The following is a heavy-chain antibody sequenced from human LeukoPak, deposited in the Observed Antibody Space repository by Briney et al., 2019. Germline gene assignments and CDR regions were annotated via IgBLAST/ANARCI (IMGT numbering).Heavy chain of an antibody. D-gene: IGHD3-10*01. CDR3: ARDRPPYGSGSYYNI. Sequence: GGSLRLSCAASGFTFSSYWMSWVRQAPGKGLEWVANIKQDGSEEYYVDSVKGRFTASRDNAKNSLYLQMNSLRAEDTAVYYCARDRPPYGSGSYYNIWGQGTLVTVSS. J-gene: IGHJ4*02. CDR1: GFTFSSYW. V-gene: IGHV3-7*01. CDR2: IKQDGSEE.